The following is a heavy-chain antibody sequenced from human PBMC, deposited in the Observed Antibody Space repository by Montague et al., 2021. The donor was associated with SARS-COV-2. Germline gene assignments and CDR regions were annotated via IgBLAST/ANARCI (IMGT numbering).Heavy chain of an antibody. Sequence: SETLSLTCTVSGGSMSDHYWAWIRQPPGKGLEWLAYIYYSGGINSNASLKSRVSMSVDTSKNQFSLRLRSVIAADTAVYYCAGRLPQYTSGWYFDQWGQGTLVAVSS. J-gene: IGHJ4*02. CDR3: AGRLPQYTSGWYFDQ. CDR1: GGSMSDHY. V-gene: IGHV4-59*08. CDR2: IYYSGGI. D-gene: IGHD6-19*01.